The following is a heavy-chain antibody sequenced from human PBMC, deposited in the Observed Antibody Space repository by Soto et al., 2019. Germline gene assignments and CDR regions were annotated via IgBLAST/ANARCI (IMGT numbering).Heavy chain of an antibody. Sequence: QVQLVQSGADGKKPGSSVKVSCKTSGGPFGSSAISWVRQAPAQGLEWMGEIIPVFDKANYAQNFQGRLTITADEPTGTVFMQLSSLRSEDTAVYFCARLRRDWGDAFDLWGLGTFVTVSS. J-gene: IGHJ3*01. CDR1: GGPFGSSA. D-gene: IGHD3-16*01. CDR3: ARLRRDWGDAFDL. V-gene: IGHV1-69*01. CDR2: IIPVFDKA.